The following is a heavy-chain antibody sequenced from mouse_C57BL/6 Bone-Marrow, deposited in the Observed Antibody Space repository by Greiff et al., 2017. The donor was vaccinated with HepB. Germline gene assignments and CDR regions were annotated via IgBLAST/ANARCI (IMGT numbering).Heavy chain of an antibody. D-gene: IGHD2-3*01. CDR1: GFTFSDYG. CDR3: ARQGIYDGYYPYWYFDV. V-gene: IGHV5-15*01. CDR2: ISNLAYSI. J-gene: IGHJ1*03. Sequence: EVNLVESGGGLVQPGGSLKLSCAASGFTFSDYGMAWVRQAPRKGPEWVAFISNLAYSIYYADTVTGRFTISRENAKNTLYLEMSSLRSEDTAMYYCARQGIYDGYYPYWYFDVWGTGTTVTVSS.